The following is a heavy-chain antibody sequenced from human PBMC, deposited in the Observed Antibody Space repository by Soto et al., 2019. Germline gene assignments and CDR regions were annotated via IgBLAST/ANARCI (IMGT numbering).Heavy chain of an antibody. Sequence: QVQLVQSGAEVKKPGASVKVSCKASGYTFTSYYMHWVRQAPGQGLEWMGIINPSGGSTSYAQKFQGRVTMTRETSTSTVYMELSSLICEDTAVYYCARGPDILTGYYTEMYYFDYWGQGTLVTVSS. D-gene: IGHD3-9*01. CDR2: INPSGGST. CDR3: ARGPDILTGYYTEMYYFDY. V-gene: IGHV1-46*01. J-gene: IGHJ4*02. CDR1: GYTFTSYY.